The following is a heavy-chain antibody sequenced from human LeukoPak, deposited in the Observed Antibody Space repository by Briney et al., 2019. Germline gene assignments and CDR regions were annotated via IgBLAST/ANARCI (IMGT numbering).Heavy chain of an antibody. D-gene: IGHD4-17*01. CDR2: IWYDGSNK. Sequence: GGSLRLSCAASGFTFSSYGMHWVRQAPGKGLEWVAVIWYDGSNKYYADSVKGRFTISRDNSKNTLYLQMNSLRAEDTAVYYCARGAYGDYGRGYWGQGTLVTVSS. CDR1: GFTFSSYG. V-gene: IGHV3-33*01. CDR3: ARGAYGDYGRGY. J-gene: IGHJ4*02.